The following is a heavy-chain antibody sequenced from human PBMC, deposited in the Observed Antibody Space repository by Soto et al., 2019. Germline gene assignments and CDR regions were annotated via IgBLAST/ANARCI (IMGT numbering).Heavy chain of an antibody. J-gene: IGHJ3*01. Sequence: GGSLRLSCVASGFTFRIYGMSWVRQAPGKGLEWVSFIGDPPDNTRYADSVKGRFTISRDNSKNTVYLQMNSLRAEDSAVYYCAKDPEFGGPFAFDVWGQGTMVTVS. CDR2: IGDPPDNT. V-gene: IGHV3-23*01. CDR1: GFTFRIYG. CDR3: AKDPEFGGPFAFDV. D-gene: IGHD2-15*01.